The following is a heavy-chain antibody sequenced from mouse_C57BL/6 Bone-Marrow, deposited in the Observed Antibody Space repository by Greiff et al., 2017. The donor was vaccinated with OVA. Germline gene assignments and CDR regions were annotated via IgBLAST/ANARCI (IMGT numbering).Heavy chain of an antibody. CDR1: GYTFTDHA. J-gene: IGHJ4*01. V-gene: IGHV1-78*01. CDR2: IYPRDGST. CDR3: ARPKVYGSREGGYAMDY. D-gene: IGHD1-1*01. Sequence: QVQLQQSDAELVKPGASVKISCKVSGYTFTDHAIHWMKQRPEQGLEWIGYIYPRDGSTKYNEKFKGKATLTADKSSSTAYMQLNSLTSEDSAVYFCARPKVYGSREGGYAMDYWGQGTSVTVSS.